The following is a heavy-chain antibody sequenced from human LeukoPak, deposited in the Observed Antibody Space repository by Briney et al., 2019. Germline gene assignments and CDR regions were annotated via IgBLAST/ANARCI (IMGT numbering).Heavy chain of an antibody. V-gene: IGHV3-23*01. J-gene: IGHJ5*02. Sequence: GGSLRLSCAASGFTFSSYAMNWVRQAPGKGLEWVSVISGGGGSTYYADSVKGRFTISRDNSKNTLYPQMNSLRADDTAVYYCARSPTAINGYFDPWGQGTLVTVSS. D-gene: IGHD2-2*01. CDR2: ISGGGGST. CDR3: ARSPTAINGYFDP. CDR1: GFTFSSYA.